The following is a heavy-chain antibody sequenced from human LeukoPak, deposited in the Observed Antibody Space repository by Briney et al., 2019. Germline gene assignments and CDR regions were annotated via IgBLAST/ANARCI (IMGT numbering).Heavy chain of an antibody. J-gene: IGHJ6*03. V-gene: IGHV3-7*01. CDR2: INQDGSEK. Sequence: PGGSLRLSCAASTFTFSNYWMSWVRQAPGKGLEWVANINQDGSEKYYVDSVKGRFTISRDNAKNSLYLQMNSLRAEDTAVYYCARRSYYMDVWGKGTTVTVSS. CDR1: TFTFSNYW. CDR3: ARRSYYMDV.